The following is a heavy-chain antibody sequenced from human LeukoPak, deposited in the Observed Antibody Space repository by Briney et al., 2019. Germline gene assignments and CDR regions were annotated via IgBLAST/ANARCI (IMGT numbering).Heavy chain of an antibody. CDR3: AKAELYSSSWFPMDV. CDR2: ISYDGSNK. CDR1: GFTFSSYG. D-gene: IGHD6-13*01. J-gene: IGHJ6*02. V-gene: IGHV3-30*18. Sequence: PGGSLRLSCAASGFTFSSYGMHWVRQAPGKGLEWVAVISYDGSNKYYADSVKGRFTISRDNSKNTLYLQMNSLRAEDTAVYYCAKAELYSSSWFPMDVWGQRTTVTVSS.